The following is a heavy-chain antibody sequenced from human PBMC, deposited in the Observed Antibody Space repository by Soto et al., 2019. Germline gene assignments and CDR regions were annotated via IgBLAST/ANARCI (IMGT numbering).Heavy chain of an antibody. J-gene: IGHJ6*02. Sequence: QVQLVQSGAEVKKPGSSVKVSCKASGGTFSSYTISWVRQAPGQGLEWMGRIIPILGIANYAQKFQGRVTITADKSTSTAYMELSSLRSEDTAVYYCADGYNSDYYYGMDVWGQGTTVTVSS. V-gene: IGHV1-69*02. CDR1: GGTFSSYT. CDR3: ADGYNSDYYYGMDV. D-gene: IGHD5-12*01. CDR2: IIPILGIA.